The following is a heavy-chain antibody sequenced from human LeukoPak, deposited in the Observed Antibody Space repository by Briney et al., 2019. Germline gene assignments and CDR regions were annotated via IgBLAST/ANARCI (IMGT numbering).Heavy chain of an antibody. CDR3: ARHNGGSSSIRA. CDR2: MYNSGTT. V-gene: IGHV4-59*08. Sequence: SETLSLTCSVSGGSITSYYWSWIRQPPGKGLEWIGYMYNSGTTNYNPSLKSRVPISVDTSKNQFSLKLSSVTAADTAVYYCARHNGGSSSIRAWGQGTLVTVSS. CDR1: GGSITSYY. J-gene: IGHJ5*02. D-gene: IGHD3-16*01.